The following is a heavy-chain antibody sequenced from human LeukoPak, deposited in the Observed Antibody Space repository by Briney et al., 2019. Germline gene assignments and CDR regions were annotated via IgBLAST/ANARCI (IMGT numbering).Heavy chain of an antibody. D-gene: IGHD2-2*03. CDR3: AKDLGYCSSTSCYWDDYYYYGMDV. Sequence: GGSLRLSCAASGFTPSDYYMNWIRQAPGKGLEWVSYMCRSSSYTNYADSVKGRFTISRDDSKNTLYLQMNSLRAEDTAVYYCAKDLGYCSSTSCYWDDYYYYGMDVWGQGTTVTVSS. CDR2: MCRSSSYT. CDR1: GFTPSDYY. J-gene: IGHJ6*02. V-gene: IGHV3-11*06.